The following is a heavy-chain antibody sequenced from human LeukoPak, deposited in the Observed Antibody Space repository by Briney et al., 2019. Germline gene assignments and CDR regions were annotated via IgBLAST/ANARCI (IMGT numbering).Heavy chain of an antibody. CDR2: IWDDGSNK. J-gene: IGHJ2*01. CDR3: ARHRGSCPGGVCSDWHFDL. D-gene: IGHD2-8*02. CDR1: GFTFSNYG. Sequence: PGGSLRLSXVASGFTFSNYGMDWVRQAPGKGLEWVAIIWDDGSNKYHAVSVKGRFTISRDNSKSTLYLQMNSLRAEDTAVYFCARHRGSCPGGVCSDWHFDLWGRGTLVTVSS. V-gene: IGHV3-33*01.